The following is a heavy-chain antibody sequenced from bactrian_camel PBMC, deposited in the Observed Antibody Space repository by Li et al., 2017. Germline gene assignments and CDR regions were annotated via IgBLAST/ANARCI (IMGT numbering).Heavy chain of an antibody. Sequence: QVQLVESGGGSVEAGESLKLSCQMSGFTSNSCGMDWYRQAAGKQREWVSSISTDGSTSYADSVKGRFTISKDKAKDTVYLQMNILKTEDTALYYCARDNGGRRWVAGDLLGQGTQVTVS. V-gene: IGHV3S53*01. J-gene: IGHJ4*01. CDR2: ISTDGST. CDR1: GFTSNSCG. D-gene: IGHD1*01.